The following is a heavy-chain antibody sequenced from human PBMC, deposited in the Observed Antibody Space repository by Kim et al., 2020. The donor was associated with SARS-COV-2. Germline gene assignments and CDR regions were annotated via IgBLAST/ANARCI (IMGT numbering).Heavy chain of an antibody. V-gene: IGHV1-8*01. CDR1: GYTFTSYD. D-gene: IGHD3-10*01. CDR2: MNPNSGNT. J-gene: IGHJ3*02. CDR3: ARGFNYYGSGSGAFDI. Sequence: ASVKVSCKASGYTFTSYDINWVRQATGQGLEWMGWMNPNSGNTGYAQKFQGRVTMTRNTSISTAYMELSSLRSEDTAVYYCARGFNYYGSGSGAFDIWGQGTMVTVSS.